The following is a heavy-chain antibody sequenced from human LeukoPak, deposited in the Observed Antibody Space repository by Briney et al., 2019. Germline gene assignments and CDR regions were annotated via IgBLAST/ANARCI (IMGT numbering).Heavy chain of an antibody. CDR2: INHSGST. D-gene: IGHD3-9*01. V-gene: IGHV4-34*01. J-gene: IGHJ5*02. CDR3: ARSGLLRYFDSVNWFDP. Sequence: SETLSLNCAVYGGSFSGYYWSWIRQPPGKGLEWIGEINHSGSTNYNPSLKSRVTISVDTSKNQFSLKLSSVTAADTAVYYCARSGLLRYFDSVNWFDPWGQGTLVTVSS. CDR1: GGSFSGYY.